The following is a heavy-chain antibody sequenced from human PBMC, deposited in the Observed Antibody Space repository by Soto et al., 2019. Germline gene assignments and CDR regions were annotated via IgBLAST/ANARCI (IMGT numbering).Heavy chain of an antibody. Sequence: QVHLVQSGAEVKKPGSSVKVSCKTSGGSFNNYAVSWVRQAPGQGLEWMGGIIPNFDTPNYAQKSQDRLTFIAGESTSTVYMELRSLRSNDTAVYYCAVAMVREILIFESSGMHVWGQATTVIVSS. V-gene: IGHV1-69*01. CDR1: GGSFNNYA. CDR2: IIPNFDTP. CDR3: AVAMVREILIFESSGMHV. D-gene: IGHD3-10*01. J-gene: IGHJ6*02.